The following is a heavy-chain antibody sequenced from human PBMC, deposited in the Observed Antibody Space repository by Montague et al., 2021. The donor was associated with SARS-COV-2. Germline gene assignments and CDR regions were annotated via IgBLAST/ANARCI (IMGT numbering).Heavy chain of an antibody. CDR1: GFSVSSSY. J-gene: IGHJ6*02. D-gene: IGHD3-9*01. Sequence: SLRLSCAASGFSVSSSYMTWVRQAPGKGLEWVSVIYSGGNTDYAASVKGRLTISRDNSKNTLYLQMNSLRAEDTAVYYCARHNVVGYDILTGYYPIYGMDVWGQGTTVTVSS. V-gene: IGHV3-66*02. CDR2: IYSGGNT. CDR3: ARHNVVGYDILTGYYPIYGMDV.